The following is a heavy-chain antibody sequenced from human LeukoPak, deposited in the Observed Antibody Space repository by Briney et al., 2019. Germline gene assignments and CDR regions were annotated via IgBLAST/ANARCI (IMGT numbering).Heavy chain of an antibody. V-gene: IGHV3-21*04. CDR3: ASLGYSSSWRPNYYMDV. Sequence: GGSLRLSCAASGFTFSSYSMNWVRQAPGKGLEWVSSISSSSSYIYYADSVKGRFTISRDNAKNSLYLQMNSLGAEDTAVYYCASLGYSSSWRPNYYMDVWGKGTTVTISS. D-gene: IGHD6-13*01. CDR1: GFTFSSYS. J-gene: IGHJ6*03. CDR2: ISSSSSYI.